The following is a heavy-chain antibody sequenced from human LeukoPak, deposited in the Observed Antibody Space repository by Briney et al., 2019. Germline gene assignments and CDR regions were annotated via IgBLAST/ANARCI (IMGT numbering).Heavy chain of an antibody. J-gene: IGHJ5*02. D-gene: IGHD6-13*01. CDR2: IYYSGST. Sequence: SETPSLTCTVSGGSLSSYYWSWIRQPPGKGLEWIGYIYYSGSTYYNPSLRSRVTISVDTSKNQFSLKLSSVTAADTAVYYCARLPTGYSSSWYGPLGFDPWGQGTLVTVSS. V-gene: IGHV4-59*01. CDR3: ARLPTGYSSSWYGPLGFDP. CDR1: GGSLSSYY.